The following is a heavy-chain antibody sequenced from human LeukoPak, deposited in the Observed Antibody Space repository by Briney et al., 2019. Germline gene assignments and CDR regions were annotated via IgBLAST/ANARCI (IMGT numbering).Heavy chain of an antibody. J-gene: IGHJ2*01. CDR3: ARLAIRPTWYFDL. D-gene: IGHD3-10*01. Sequence: SETLSLTCTVSGGSITDYYYNWIRQPPGQGQGLEWIGFISPGGNTNYNPSLKSRVSISVDKSKNQCSLTVPSVAAADTAMYYCARLAIRPTWYFDLWGRGTLVTVSS. CDR1: GGSITDYY. CDR2: ISPGGNT. V-gene: IGHV4-4*09.